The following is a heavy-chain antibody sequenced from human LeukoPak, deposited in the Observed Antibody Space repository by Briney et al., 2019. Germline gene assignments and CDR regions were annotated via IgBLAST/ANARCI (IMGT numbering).Heavy chain of an antibody. Sequence: GGSLRLSCAASGFTFSSYAMSWVRQAPGKGLEWVSSISDSGGSTYYTDSVKGRFTISRDSSKNTLYLQMNSLRAEDTAVYYCAKDSSSWFEYFDYWGQGTLVTVSS. D-gene: IGHD6-13*01. CDR3: AKDSSSWFEYFDY. J-gene: IGHJ4*02. CDR2: ISDSGGST. CDR1: GFTFSSYA. V-gene: IGHV3-23*01.